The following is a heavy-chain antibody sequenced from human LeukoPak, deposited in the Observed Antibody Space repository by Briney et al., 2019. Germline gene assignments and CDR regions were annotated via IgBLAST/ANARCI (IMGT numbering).Heavy chain of an antibody. Sequence: GGSLRLSCAASGFTFSDYAMNWVRQAPGKGLEWVSTISGSGGNTYYAGSVKGRFTISRDNAKNSLYLQMNSLRAEDTAVYYCARARASYIAVVPAATYGMDVWGQGTTVTVSS. CDR3: ARARASYIAVVPAATYGMDV. J-gene: IGHJ6*02. V-gene: IGHV3-23*01. D-gene: IGHD2-2*01. CDR2: ISGSGGNT. CDR1: GFTFSDYA.